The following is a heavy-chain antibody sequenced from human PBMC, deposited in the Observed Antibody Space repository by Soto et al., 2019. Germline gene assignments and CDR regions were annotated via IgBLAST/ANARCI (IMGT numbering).Heavy chain of an antibody. Sequence: PGGSLRLSCAASGFTFSSYAMSWVRQAPGKGLEWVSAIRGSGGSTYYADSVKGRFTISRDNSKNTLYLQMNSLRAEDTAVYYCAKAVLPVYYYGMDVWGQGTTVTVSS. CDR1: GFTFSSYA. CDR3: AKAVLPVYYYGMDV. V-gene: IGHV3-23*01. J-gene: IGHJ6*02. CDR2: IRGSGGST. D-gene: IGHD3-10*01.